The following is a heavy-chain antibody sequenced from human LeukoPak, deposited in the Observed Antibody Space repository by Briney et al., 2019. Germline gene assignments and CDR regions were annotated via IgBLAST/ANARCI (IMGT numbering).Heavy chain of an antibody. CDR3: ARVSYYGSGSYYNKQRPFDY. D-gene: IGHD3-10*01. V-gene: IGHV4-39*07. J-gene: IGHJ4*02. CDR2: IYYSGST. CDR1: GGSISSSSYY. Sequence: PSETLSLTCTVSGGSISSSSYYWGWIRQPPGKGLEWIGSIYYSGSTYYNPSLKSRVTISVDTSKNQFSLKLSSVTAADTAVYYCARVSYYGSGSYYNKQRPFDYWGQGTLVTGSS.